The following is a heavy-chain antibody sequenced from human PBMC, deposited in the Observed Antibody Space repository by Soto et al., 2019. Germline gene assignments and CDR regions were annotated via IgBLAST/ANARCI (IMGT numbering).Heavy chain of an antibody. Sequence: EVQLVESGGGLVKPGGSLTLSCAASGFTFSNAWMSWVRQAPGKGLEWVGHIKSKTDGGTTDYAAPVKGRFTISRDDSKNTLYLQMTSLKTDDTAMYYCTRERIPATVDYWGQGALVTVSS. J-gene: IGHJ4*02. D-gene: IGHD2-2*01. V-gene: IGHV3-15*01. CDR2: IKSKTDGGTT. CDR3: TRERIPATVDY. CDR1: GFTFSNAW.